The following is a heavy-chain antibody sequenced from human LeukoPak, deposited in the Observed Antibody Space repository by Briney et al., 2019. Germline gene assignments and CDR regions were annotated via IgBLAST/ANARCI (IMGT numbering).Heavy chain of an antibody. J-gene: IGHJ4*02. Sequence: GGSLTLSCAASGFILSSYDMHWVRQPPGKGLEWLAVISRDGSIKYHADSLRGRFTISRDNSHNTLYLQMNSLRAEDTAVYYCARHFTTGSIDHWGQGNLVTVSS. CDR1: GFILSSYD. CDR3: ARHFTTGSIDH. CDR2: ISRDGSIK. D-gene: IGHD3-9*01. V-gene: IGHV3-30-3*01.